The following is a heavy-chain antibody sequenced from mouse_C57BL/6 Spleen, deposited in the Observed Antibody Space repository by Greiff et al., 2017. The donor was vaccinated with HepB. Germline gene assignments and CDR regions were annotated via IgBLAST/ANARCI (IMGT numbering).Heavy chain of an antibody. CDR2: IWSGGST. CDR1: GFSLTSYG. CDR3: AGSLTQYFDV. J-gene: IGHJ1*03. V-gene: IGHV2-2*01. Sequence: VQLQQSGPGLVQPSQSLSITCPVSGFSLTSYGVHWVRQSTGKGLEWLGVIWSGGSTDYNAAFISRLSISKDNSKSQVFFKMNSLQADDTAIYYCAGSLTQYFDVWGTGTTVTVSS.